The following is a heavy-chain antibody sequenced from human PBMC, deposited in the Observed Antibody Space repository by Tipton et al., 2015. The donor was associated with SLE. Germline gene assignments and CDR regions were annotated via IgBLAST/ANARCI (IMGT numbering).Heavy chain of an antibody. Sequence: TLPLTCTVSGDSISSGDYSWSWIRQSPGRGLEWIGYISYSGSTLYSPSLNSRVSMSVDTSRNQFSLRLSSVTAADTAVYYCARDFARGSGYVYWGHGILVTVSS. CDR1: GDSISSGDYS. CDR3: ARDFARGSGYVY. CDR2: ISYSGST. D-gene: IGHD3-9*01. V-gene: IGHV4-30-4*01. J-gene: IGHJ4*01.